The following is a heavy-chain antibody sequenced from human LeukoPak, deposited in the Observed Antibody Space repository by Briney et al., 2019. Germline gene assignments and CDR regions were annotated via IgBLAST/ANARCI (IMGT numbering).Heavy chain of an antibody. D-gene: IGHD2-2*01. Sequence: ASVKVSCKASGYTFTGYYMHWVRQAPGQGLEWMGWINPNSGGTNYAQKFQGRVTMTRDTSISTACMELSRLRSDDTAVYYCARAFLKYCSSTSCPPDYWGQGTLVTVSS. CDR3: ARAFLKYCSSTSCPPDY. CDR2: INPNSGGT. J-gene: IGHJ4*02. V-gene: IGHV1-2*02. CDR1: GYTFTGYY.